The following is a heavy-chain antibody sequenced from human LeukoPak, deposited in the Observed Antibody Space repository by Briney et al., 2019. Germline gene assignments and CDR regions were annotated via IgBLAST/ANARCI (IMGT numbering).Heavy chain of an antibody. CDR2: INPSGGST. CDR3: ARDPYDSSGYSYGMDV. Sequence: ASVKVSCKASGYTFTSYYMHWVRQAPGQGLEWMGIINPSGGSTSYAQKFQGRVTMTRDTSTSTVYTELSSLRSEDTAVYYCARDPYDSSGYSYGMDVWGQGTTVTVSS. D-gene: IGHD3-22*01. J-gene: IGHJ6*02. CDR1: GYTFTSYY. V-gene: IGHV1-46*01.